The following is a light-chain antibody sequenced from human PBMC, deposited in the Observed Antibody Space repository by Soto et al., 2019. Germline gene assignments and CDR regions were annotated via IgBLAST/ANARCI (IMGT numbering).Light chain of an antibody. CDR2: GNN. V-gene: IGLV1-47*01. CDR3: AAWYDSLSGVV. Sequence: QSVLTQPPSASGTPGQTVTISSSGSSSNIETNYVSWYQQLPGTAPKLLIYGNNQRPSGVPDRFSGSRSGTSASLAISGLRSEDEADYYCAAWYDSLSGVVFGGGIKLTVL. J-gene: IGLJ3*02. CDR1: SSNIETNY.